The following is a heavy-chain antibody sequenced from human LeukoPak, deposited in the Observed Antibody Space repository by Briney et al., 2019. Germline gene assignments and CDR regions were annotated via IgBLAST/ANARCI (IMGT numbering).Heavy chain of an antibody. CDR2: INTDGSST. CDR3: ARVIGWDEPFDI. D-gene: IGHD1-26*01. CDR1: GFTLSSCW. V-gene: IGHV3-74*01. Sequence: GGSLRLSCAASGFTLSSCWMHWVRQAPGKGLVWVSRINTDGSSTNYADSVKGRFTVSRDNAKNTLYLQMNSLRAEDTAVYYCARVIGWDEPFDIWGQGTMVTVSS. J-gene: IGHJ3*02.